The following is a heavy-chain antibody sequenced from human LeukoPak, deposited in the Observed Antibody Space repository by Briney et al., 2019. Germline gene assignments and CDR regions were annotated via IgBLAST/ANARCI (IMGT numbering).Heavy chain of an antibody. CDR3: AKSFSPLDY. J-gene: IGHJ4*02. Sequence: PGTSLRLSCAASGLTVDDYAMHWVRQAPGKGLEWVSAISGSGGSTYYADSVKGRFTISRDNSKNTLYLQMNSLRAEDTAVYYCAKSFSPLDYWGQGTLVTVSS. CDR2: ISGSGGST. CDR1: GLTVDDYA. V-gene: IGHV3-23*01.